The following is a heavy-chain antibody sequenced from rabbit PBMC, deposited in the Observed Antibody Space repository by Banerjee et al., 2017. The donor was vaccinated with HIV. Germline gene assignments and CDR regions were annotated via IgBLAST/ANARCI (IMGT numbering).Heavy chain of an antibody. J-gene: IGHJ4*01. V-gene: IGHV1S40*01. Sequence: QSLEESGGDLVKPGASLTLTCTASGFTISSSYWIFWVRQAPGKGLEWIACIDAGSSGSTWYASWAKGRFTISKTSSTTVTLQMTSLTAADTATYFCARDGVAGVWGYFKLWGPGTLVTVS. CDR3: ARDGVAGVWGYFKL. CDR1: GFTISSSYW. CDR2: IDAGSSGST. D-gene: IGHD4-1*01.